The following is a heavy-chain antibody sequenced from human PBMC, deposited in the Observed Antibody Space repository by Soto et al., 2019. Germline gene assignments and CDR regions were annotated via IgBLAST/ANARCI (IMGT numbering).Heavy chain of an antibody. Sequence: SETLSLTCTVSGGSISSYYWSCIRQPAWKGLEWIGLIYTSGSSNYNPSLKSRVTMSVDTSKNQFSLKLSSVTAADTAVYYCARKSGGFEPWGQGTLVTVSS. CDR1: GGSISSYY. CDR2: IYTSGSS. CDR3: ARKSGGFEP. D-gene: IGHD4-17*01. J-gene: IGHJ5*02. V-gene: IGHV4-4*07.